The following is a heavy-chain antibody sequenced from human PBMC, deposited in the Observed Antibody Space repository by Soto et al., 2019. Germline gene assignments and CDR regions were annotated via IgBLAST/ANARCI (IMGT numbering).Heavy chain of an antibody. CDR3: ARITDKGIDS. CDR1: GFSVSTYA. Sequence: PGWSLRLSCAASGFSVSTYAMTWVRQAPGKGLEWVSEITVSGGNTFHADSVKGRVTISRDKSRNTLYLQLNSLRVEDTALYYYARITDKGIDSGGHGSLVTVSS. CDR2: ITVSGGNT. V-gene: IGHV3-23*01. D-gene: IGHD3-10*01. J-gene: IGHJ5*01.